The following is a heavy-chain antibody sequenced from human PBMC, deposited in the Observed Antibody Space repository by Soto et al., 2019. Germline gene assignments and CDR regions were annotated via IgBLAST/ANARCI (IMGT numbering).Heavy chain of an antibody. Sequence: GWTLGLSCTASGLIFSNYYMSWIRYAPGKGLEWVSSISSRDLSIYYADSVKGRFTIFRDNAKTSLFLHTSDLRTAHTAVYYYERVSATCRTINGRYYFDHRGRGT. J-gene: IGHJ1*01. CDR1: GLIFSNYY. CDR2: ISSRDLSI. V-gene: IGHV3-11*01. D-gene: IGHD3-9*01. CDR3: ERVSATCRTINGRYYFDH.